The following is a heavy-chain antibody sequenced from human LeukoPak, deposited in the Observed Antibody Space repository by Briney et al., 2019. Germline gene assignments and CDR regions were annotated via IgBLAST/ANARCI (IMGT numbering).Heavy chain of an antibody. D-gene: IGHD3-10*02. Sequence: ASVKVSCTASGYTFTSYDINWVRQATGQGLEWMGWMNPNSGNTGYAQKFQGRVTMTRNTSISTAYMELSSLRSEDTAVYYCARGRFYYVYDYWGQGTLVAVSS. CDR1: GYTFTSYD. J-gene: IGHJ4*02. CDR2: MNPNSGNT. V-gene: IGHV1-8*01. CDR3: ARGRFYYVYDY.